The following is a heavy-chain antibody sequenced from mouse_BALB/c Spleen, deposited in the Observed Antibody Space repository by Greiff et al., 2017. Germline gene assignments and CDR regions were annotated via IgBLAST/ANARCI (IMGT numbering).Heavy chain of an antibody. CDR3: ARGNDYDGFAY. V-gene: IGHV1-80*01. J-gene: IGHJ3*01. CDR1: GYAFSSYW. Sequence: SGAELVRPGSSVKISCKASGYAFSSYWMNWVKQRPGQGLEWIGQIYPGDGDTNYNGKFKGKATLTADKSSSTAYMQLSSLTSEDSAVYFCARGNDYDGFAYWGQGTLVTVSA. CDR2: IYPGDGDT. D-gene: IGHD2-4*01.